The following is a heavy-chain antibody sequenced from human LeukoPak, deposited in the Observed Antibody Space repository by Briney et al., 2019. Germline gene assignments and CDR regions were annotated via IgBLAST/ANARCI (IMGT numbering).Heavy chain of an antibody. CDR2: FFRGGAT. CDR1: GYSLDTLAN. Sequence: PSETLSLTCTVSGYSLDTLANWGWTRQSPGKGLEWIGSFFRGGATYYNPSLQGRVTISVDTSKNQFSLKLTSVTAADTAVYYCAREKALIDHYDFSGYDWEYWGQGSLVTVSS. CDR3: AREKALIDHYDFSGYDWEY. V-gene: IGHV4-38-2*02. J-gene: IGHJ4*02. D-gene: IGHD3-22*01.